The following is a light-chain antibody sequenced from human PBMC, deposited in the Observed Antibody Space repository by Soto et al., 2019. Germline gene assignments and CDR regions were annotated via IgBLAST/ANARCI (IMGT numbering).Light chain of an antibody. CDR2: GAS. V-gene: IGKV3-15*01. CDR3: QHFNSWPLL. J-gene: IGKJ1*01. Sequence: EIVMTQSPAMLSVSPGERATLSCRASQNVNNRLAWYQQKAGQPPRLLIYGASTRATGIPARFSGSGSGTEFNLTISRLQSEDFAVYYCQHFNSWPLLFGQGTKVEIK. CDR1: QNVNNR.